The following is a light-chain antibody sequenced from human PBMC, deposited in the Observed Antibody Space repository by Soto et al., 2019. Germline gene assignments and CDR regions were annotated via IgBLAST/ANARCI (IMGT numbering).Light chain of an antibody. CDR2: DVS. Sequence: QSVLTQPASVSGSPGQSITISCAGTSSDVDGYNFVSWYQQHPGNAPKLVIYDVSNRHSGVSNRFSGSKSGNTASLTISGLQAEDEADYYCSSYTSTSPYVFGTGTQLTVL. CDR3: SSYTSTSPYV. CDR1: SSDVDGYNF. J-gene: IGLJ1*01. V-gene: IGLV2-14*01.